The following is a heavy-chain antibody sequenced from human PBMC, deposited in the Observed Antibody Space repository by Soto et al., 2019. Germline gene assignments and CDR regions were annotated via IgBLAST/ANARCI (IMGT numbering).Heavy chain of an antibody. D-gene: IGHD5-18*01. J-gene: IGHJ4*02. CDR1: GYTFTSYG. V-gene: IGHV1-18*01. Sequence: QVQLVQSGAEVKKPGASVKVSCKASGYTFTSYGISWVRQAPGQGLEWMGWISAYNGNTNYAQNLQGRVTTTTDTSKSTDYMELRRLRSDDTDVYYCARTPVDTAMVIGDYWGQGTLVTVSS. CDR2: ISAYNGNT. CDR3: ARTPVDTAMVIGDY.